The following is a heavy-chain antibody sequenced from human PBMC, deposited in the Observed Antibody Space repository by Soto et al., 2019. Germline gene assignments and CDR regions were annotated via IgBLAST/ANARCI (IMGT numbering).Heavy chain of an antibody. V-gene: IGHV3-30-3*01. J-gene: IGHJ6*02. CDR1: GFTFSSYA. Sequence: GGSLRLSCAASGFTFSSYAMHWVRQAPGKGLEWVAVISYDGSNKYYADSVKGRFTISRDNSKNTLYLQMNSLRAEDTAVYYCARGWGGYDDYYYYGMDVWGQGTTVTVSS. D-gene: IGHD5-12*01. CDR3: ARGWGGYDDYYYYGMDV. CDR2: ISYDGSNK.